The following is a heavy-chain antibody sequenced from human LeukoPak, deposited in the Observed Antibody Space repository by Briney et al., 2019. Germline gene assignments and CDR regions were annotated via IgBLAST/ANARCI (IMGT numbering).Heavy chain of an antibody. CDR3: ARGSHRLYDYVWGTYESKDY. D-gene: IGHD3-16*01. CDR2: ISGYNANT. CDR1: GYTFTNYG. Sequence: ASVKVSCKASGYTFTNYGISWVRQAPGQGLEWMGWISGYNANTNYVRKFQGRVTMTTDTSTHTAYMELRSLRSDDTAVYYCARGSHRLYDYVWGTYESKDYWGQGTLVTVSS. J-gene: IGHJ4*02. V-gene: IGHV1-18*01.